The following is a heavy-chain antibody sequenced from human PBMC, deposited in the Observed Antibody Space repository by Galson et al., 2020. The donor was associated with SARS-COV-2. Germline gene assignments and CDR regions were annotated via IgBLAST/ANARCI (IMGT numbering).Heavy chain of an antibody. CDR3: ATDVWVRGVIASFDY. J-gene: IGHJ4*02. D-gene: IGHD3-10*01. CDR2: FDPEDGET. V-gene: IGHV1-24*01. Sequence: ASVKVSCKVSGYTLTELSMHWVRQAPGKGLEWMGGFDPEDGETIYAQKFQGRVTMTEDTSTDTAYMELSSLRSEDTAVYYCATDVWVRGVIASFDYWGQGTLVTVSS. CDR1: GYTLTELS.